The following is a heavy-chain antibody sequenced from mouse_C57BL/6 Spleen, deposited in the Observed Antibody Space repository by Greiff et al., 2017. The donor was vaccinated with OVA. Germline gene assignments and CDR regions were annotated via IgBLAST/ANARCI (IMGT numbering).Heavy chain of an antibody. Sequence: VQLQQSGPELVKPGASVKISCKASGYAFSSSWMNWVKQRPGKGLEWIGRIYPGDGDTNYNGKFKGKATLTADKSSSTAYMQLSSLTSEDSAVYFCARGAFITTVVARGYAMDYWGQGTSVTVSS. D-gene: IGHD1-1*01. V-gene: IGHV1-82*01. J-gene: IGHJ4*01. CDR1: GYAFSSSW. CDR2: IYPGDGDT. CDR3: ARGAFITTVVARGYAMDY.